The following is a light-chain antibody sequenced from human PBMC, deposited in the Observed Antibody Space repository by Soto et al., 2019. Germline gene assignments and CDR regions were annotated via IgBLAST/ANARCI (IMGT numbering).Light chain of an antibody. Sequence: QSALTQPPSVSGAPGQRVTISCTGSSSNIGAGYDVHWYQQLPGRVPKLLIYGNTNRPSGVPDRFSGSKSGTSASLAITGLQAEDEADYYCLSFDSSLSVVFGGGTKLTVL. CDR3: LSFDSSLSVV. J-gene: IGLJ2*01. CDR2: GNT. V-gene: IGLV1-40*01. CDR1: SSNIGAGYD.